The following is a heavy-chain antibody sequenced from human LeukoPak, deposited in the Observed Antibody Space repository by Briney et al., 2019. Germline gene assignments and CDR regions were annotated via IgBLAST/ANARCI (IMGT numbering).Heavy chain of an antibody. Sequence: SETLSLTCTVSGGSISSGDYYWSWLRQPPGKGLEWIGYIYYSGSTYYNPSLKSRVTISVDTSKNQFSLKLSSVTAADTAVYYCAREGYDSSGYYYGEVAYWGQGTLVTVSS. CDR2: IYYSGST. D-gene: IGHD3-22*01. CDR3: AREGYDSSGYYYGEVAY. CDR1: GGSISSGDYY. J-gene: IGHJ4*02. V-gene: IGHV4-30-4*01.